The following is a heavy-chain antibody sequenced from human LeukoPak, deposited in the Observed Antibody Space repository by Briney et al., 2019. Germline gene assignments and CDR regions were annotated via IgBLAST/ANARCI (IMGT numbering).Heavy chain of an antibody. CDR3: AKGRGLLWFGEPMGLFDY. Sequence: PGGSLRLSWAASGFTFSSYAMSWVRQAPGKGLEWVSAISGSGGSTYYADSVKGRFTISRDNSKNTLYLQMNSLRAEDTAVYYCAKGRGLLWFGEPMGLFDYWGQGTLVTVSS. J-gene: IGHJ4*02. D-gene: IGHD3-10*01. CDR1: GFTFSSYA. V-gene: IGHV3-23*01. CDR2: ISGSGGST.